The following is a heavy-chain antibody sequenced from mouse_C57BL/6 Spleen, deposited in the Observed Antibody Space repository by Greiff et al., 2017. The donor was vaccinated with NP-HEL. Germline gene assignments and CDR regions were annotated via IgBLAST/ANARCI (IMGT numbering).Heavy chain of an antibody. CDR2: IYPGDGET. CDR1: GSPFSSSW. V-gene: IGHV1-82*01. J-gene: IGHJ2*01. D-gene: IGHD1-1*01. Sequence: VHLVESGPELVKPGASVKIFCKASGSPFSSSWVNWVKQRPGKGLEWIGRIYPGDGETNYNGKFKGKATLTADKSSSTAYMQLSSLTSEDSAVYFCARSGITTVGFDYWGQGTTLTVSS. CDR3: ARSGITTVGFDY.